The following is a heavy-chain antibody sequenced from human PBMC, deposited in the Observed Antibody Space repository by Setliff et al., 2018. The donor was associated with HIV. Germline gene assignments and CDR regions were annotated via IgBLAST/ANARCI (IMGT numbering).Heavy chain of an antibody. CDR1: GFPFTDYY. V-gene: IGHV3-11*06. CDR3: ARDPPWNYDSSGYPYYFDY. D-gene: IGHD3-22*01. CDR2: ISPSGTYV. Sequence: PGGSLRLSCAASGFPFTDYYMSWVRQAPGKGLEWVSFISPSGTYVHYADSLKGRFTISRDNAKNSLYLQMNSLRAEDTAVYYCARDPPWNYDSSGYPYYFDYWGQGTLVTVSS. J-gene: IGHJ4*02.